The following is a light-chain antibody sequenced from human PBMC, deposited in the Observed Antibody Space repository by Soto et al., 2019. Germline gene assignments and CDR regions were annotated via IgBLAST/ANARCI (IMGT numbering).Light chain of an antibody. Sequence: QSALTQPASVSGSPGQSITIACTGTSSDGGAYNYVSWYQQHPGKAPKLMIYEVSNRPSGVSNRFSGSKSGNTASLTISGLQAEDEAYYYCSSYTSSSTLYVFGTGTKLTVL. V-gene: IGLV2-14*01. CDR1: SSDGGAYNY. CDR2: EVS. CDR3: SSYTSSSTLYV. J-gene: IGLJ1*01.